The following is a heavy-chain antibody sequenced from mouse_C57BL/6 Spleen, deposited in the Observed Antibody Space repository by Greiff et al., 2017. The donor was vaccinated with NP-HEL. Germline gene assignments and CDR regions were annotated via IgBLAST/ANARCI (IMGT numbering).Heavy chain of an antibody. CDR1: GYTFTDYY. Sequence: EVQLQQSGPELVKPGASVKISCKASGYTFTDYYMNWVKQSHGKSLEWIGDINPNNGGTSYNQKFKGKATLTVDKSSTTAYMELRALTSEDSAVYYCARDAGGDYDAFAYWGQGTLVTVSA. CDR2: INPNNGGT. J-gene: IGHJ3*01. V-gene: IGHV1-26*01. D-gene: IGHD2-4*01. CDR3: ARDAGGDYDAFAY.